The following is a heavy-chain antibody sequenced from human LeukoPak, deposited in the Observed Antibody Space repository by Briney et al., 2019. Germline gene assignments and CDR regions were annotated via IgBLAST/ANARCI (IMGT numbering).Heavy chain of an antibody. V-gene: IGHV1-18*01. Sequence: ASVKVSCKASGYTFTSYGISWVRQAPGQGLEWMGWISAYNGNTNYAQKLQGRVTMTTDTSTSTAYMELRSLRSDDTAVYYCARDGSGYDLYNWFDPWGQGTLVTVSS. J-gene: IGHJ5*02. CDR2: ISAYNGNT. D-gene: IGHD5-12*01. CDR1: GYTFTSYG. CDR3: ARDGSGYDLYNWFDP.